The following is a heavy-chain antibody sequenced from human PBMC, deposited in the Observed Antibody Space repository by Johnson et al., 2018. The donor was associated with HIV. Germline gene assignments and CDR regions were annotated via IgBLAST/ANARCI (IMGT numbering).Heavy chain of an antibody. CDR2: ISWNSGSI. Sequence: VQLVEPGGGLVQPGRSLRLSCAASGFSFDDYAMHWVRQPPGKGLEWVSGISWNSGSIGYADSVQGRFTISRDNAKNTMYLQMNSLRAEDTALYYCAKDQGWAIRTYYYDSSAPSGAFDIWGQGAMVTVSS. CDR1: GFSFDDYA. D-gene: IGHD3-22*01. J-gene: IGHJ3*02. CDR3: AKDQGWAIRTYYYDSSAPSGAFDI. V-gene: IGHV3-9*01.